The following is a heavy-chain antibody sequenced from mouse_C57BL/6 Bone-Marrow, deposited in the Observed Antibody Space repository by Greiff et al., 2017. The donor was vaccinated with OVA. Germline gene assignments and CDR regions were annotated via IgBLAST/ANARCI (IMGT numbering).Heavy chain of an antibody. CDR2: IDPETGGT. J-gene: IGHJ4*01. CDR1: GYTFTDYE. CDR3: TKGYCYCNAMGY. V-gene: IGHV1-15*01. Sequence: QVQLQQSGAELVRPGASVTLSCKASGYTFTDYEMHWVKQTPVHGLEWIGAIDPETGGTSYNQKFKGKAILTADKSSSTAYMELRSLTSEDSAVYYATKGYCYCNAMGYWGQGTSVTVSS. D-gene: IGHD2-12*01.